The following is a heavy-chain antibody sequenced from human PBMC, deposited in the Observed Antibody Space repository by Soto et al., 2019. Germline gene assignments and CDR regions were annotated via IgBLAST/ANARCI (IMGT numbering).Heavy chain of an antibody. J-gene: IGHJ4*02. Sequence: PGGSLKLSCAASGFTFTNYAVNWVRHAPGKGLEWVSAISGSGGRKYYGDSVKGRFTISRDNSKNTLFLQMNSLRAEDTAVYYCARDPFWSGYYTFDYWGQGTLVTVSS. D-gene: IGHD3-3*01. CDR3: ARDPFWSGYYTFDY. CDR1: GFTFTNYA. V-gene: IGHV3-23*01. CDR2: ISGSGGRK.